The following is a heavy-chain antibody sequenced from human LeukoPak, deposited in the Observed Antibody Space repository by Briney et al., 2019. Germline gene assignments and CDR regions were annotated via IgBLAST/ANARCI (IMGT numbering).Heavy chain of an antibody. CDR3: ARVLSHYDYSSDY. V-gene: IGHV3-7*01. Sequence: GGSLRLSCAASGFIFNSFWMSWVRQVPGKGLEWVANIKEDGSQKKYVDSVKGRFTISRDNAKNTLYLQMNSLRAEDTAVYYCARVLSHYDYSSDYWGQGTLVTVSS. CDR1: GFIFNSFW. CDR2: IKEDGSQK. D-gene: IGHD4-11*01. J-gene: IGHJ4*02.